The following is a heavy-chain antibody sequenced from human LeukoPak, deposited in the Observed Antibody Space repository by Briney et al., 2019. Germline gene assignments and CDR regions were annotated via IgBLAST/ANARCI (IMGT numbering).Heavy chain of an antibody. CDR2: ISYDGSNK. J-gene: IGHJ3*02. CDR3: AKDIMLLGTAADAFDI. Sequence: GGSLRLSCAASGFTFSSYGMPWVRQAPGKGLEWVAVISYDGSNKYHADSVKGRFTISRDNSKNTLYLQMNSLRAEDTAVYYCAKDIMLLGTAADAFDIWGQGTMVTVSS. V-gene: IGHV3-30*18. D-gene: IGHD2-8*01. CDR1: GFTFSSYG.